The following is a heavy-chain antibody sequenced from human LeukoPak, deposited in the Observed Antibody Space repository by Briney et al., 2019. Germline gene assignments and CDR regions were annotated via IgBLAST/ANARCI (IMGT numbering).Heavy chain of an antibody. Sequence: ASVEVSCKASGYTFTGYYMHWVRQAPGQGLEWMGWINPNSGGTNYAQKFQGRVTMTRDTSISTAYMELSRLRSDDTAVYYCARVLESGYYLNAQGYWGRGTLVTVSS. V-gene: IGHV1-2*02. CDR2: INPNSGGT. CDR3: ARVLESGYYLNAQGY. J-gene: IGHJ4*02. D-gene: IGHD3-22*01. CDR1: GYTFTGYY.